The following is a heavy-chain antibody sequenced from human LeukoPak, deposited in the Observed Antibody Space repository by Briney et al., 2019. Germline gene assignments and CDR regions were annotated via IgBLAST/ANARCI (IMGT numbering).Heavy chain of an antibody. J-gene: IGHJ2*01. CDR1: RGSISGSIRSYY. CDR2: ISTSGSI. D-gene: IGHD1-14*01. CDR3: ARHFEPLVPPREGRKTNWYFDL. Sequence: PSETLSLTCTVSRGSISGSIRSYYWSWLRQPPGKGLEWIGYISTSGSINDNPSLRSRLTISVDTSKNQFFLNLRSVSAADTAVYYCARHFEPLVPPREGRKTNWYFDLWGRGTLVTVSS. V-gene: IGHV4-4*09.